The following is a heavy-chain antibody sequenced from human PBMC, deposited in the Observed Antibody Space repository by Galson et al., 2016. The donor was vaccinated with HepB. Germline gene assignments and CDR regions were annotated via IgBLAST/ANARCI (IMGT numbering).Heavy chain of an antibody. Sequence: LRLSCAASGFTFSSYSMNWVRQAPGKGLEWVSGISWNSGSIGYADSVKGRFTISRDNAKNSLYLQMNSLRAEDTALYYCAKDMTTMVRGVMHYWGQGTLVTVSS. J-gene: IGHJ4*02. D-gene: IGHD3-10*01. CDR2: ISWNSGSI. CDR1: GFTFSSYS. V-gene: IGHV3-9*01. CDR3: AKDMTTMVRGVMHY.